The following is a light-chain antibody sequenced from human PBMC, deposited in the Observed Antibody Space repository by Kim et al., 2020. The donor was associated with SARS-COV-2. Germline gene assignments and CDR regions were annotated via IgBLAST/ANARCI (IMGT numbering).Light chain of an antibody. CDR3: QQLEYYPIT. CDR1: QGIGSY. Sequence: GSGGDRVTITCRASQGIGSYLAWYQQKPGKAPKLLIYAAYTLQSGVPSRFSGSGSETDFTLTITSLQPEDFATYYCQQLEYYPITFGQGTRLEIK. J-gene: IGKJ5*01. CDR2: AAY. V-gene: IGKV1-9*01.